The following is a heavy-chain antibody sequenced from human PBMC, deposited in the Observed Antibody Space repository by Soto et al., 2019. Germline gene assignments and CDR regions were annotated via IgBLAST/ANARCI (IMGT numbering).Heavy chain of an antibody. CDR3: ARVGQQLVRRWFDP. D-gene: IGHD6-13*01. J-gene: IGHJ5*02. CDR2: INPNSGGT. CDR1: GYTFTGYY. Sequence: ASVKVSCKASGYTFTGYYMHWVRQAPGQGLEWMGWINPNSGGTNYAQKFQGRVTMTRDTSISTAYMELSRLRPDDTAVYYCARVGQQLVRRWFDPWGQGTLVTVSS. V-gene: IGHV1-2*02.